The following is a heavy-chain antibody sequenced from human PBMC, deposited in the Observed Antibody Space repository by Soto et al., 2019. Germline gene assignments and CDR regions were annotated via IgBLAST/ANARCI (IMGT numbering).Heavy chain of an antibody. CDR2: INAGNGNT. D-gene: IGHD4-4*01. CDR1: GYTFSNFA. Sequence: ASVKVSCKASGYTFSNFAIHWVRQAPGQRLEWMGWINAGNGNTKYSQKFQGRVTITRDTSASTAYMELSSLRSEDTAVYYCARSPALHIDYWGQGTLVTVSS. V-gene: IGHV1-3*01. CDR3: ARSPALHIDY. J-gene: IGHJ4*02.